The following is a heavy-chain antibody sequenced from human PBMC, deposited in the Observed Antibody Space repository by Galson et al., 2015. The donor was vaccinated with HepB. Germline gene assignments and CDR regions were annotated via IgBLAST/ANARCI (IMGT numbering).Heavy chain of an antibody. CDR2: MNPNSGNT. V-gene: IGHV1-8*01. CDR1: GYTFTSYD. CDR3: ARVRVARGMDV. D-gene: IGHD2-15*01. J-gene: IGHJ6*02. Sequence: SVTVSCKASGYTFTSYDISWVRQATGQGLEWMGWMNPNSGNTGYAQKFQGRVTMTRNTSISTAYMELSSRRSEDTAVYYCARVRVARGMDVWGQGTTVTVSS.